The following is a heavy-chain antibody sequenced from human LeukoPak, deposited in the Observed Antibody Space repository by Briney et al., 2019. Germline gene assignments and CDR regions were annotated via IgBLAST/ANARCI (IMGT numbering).Heavy chain of an antibody. V-gene: IGHV3-20*04. J-gene: IGHJ4*02. D-gene: IGHD2-2*01. Sequence: PGGSLRLSCAASGFNFNDYGMSWVRQVLGKRLEWVSGINWNGDDTNYADSVKGRFTISRDNAQKSLYLEMSSLRAEDTALYYCAREWEGCSTTDCPFDFWGQGTLVTVSS. CDR3: AREWEGCSTTDCPFDF. CDR2: INWNGDDT. CDR1: GFNFNDYG.